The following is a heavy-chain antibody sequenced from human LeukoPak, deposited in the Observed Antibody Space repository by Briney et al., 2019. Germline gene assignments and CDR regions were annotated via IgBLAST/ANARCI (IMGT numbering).Heavy chain of an antibody. CDR3: FRGSTHDY. J-gene: IGHJ4*02. CDR1: GGSFSTYY. V-gene: IGHV4-59*01. CDR2: IYASGAT. D-gene: IGHD1-26*01. Sequence: SETLSLTGTISGGSFSTYYWSWIRQPPGKGLDWIGYIYASGATDYNPSLKSRVTLSVDRYANQFFLKLTSVTAADTAVYYCFRGSTHDYWGQGTLVTVSS.